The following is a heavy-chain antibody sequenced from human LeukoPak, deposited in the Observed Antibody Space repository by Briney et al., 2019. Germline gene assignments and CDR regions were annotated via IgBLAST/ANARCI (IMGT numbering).Heavy chain of an antibody. CDR1: GGSISSSSYY. J-gene: IGHJ6*03. V-gene: IGHV4-30-4*08. D-gene: IGHD1-26*01. Sequence: SETLSLTCTVSGGSISSSSYYWGWIRQPPGKGLEWIGYIYYSGSTYYNPSLKSRVTISVDTSKNQFSLKLSSVTAADTAVYYCARRIVGAPGYMDVWGKGTTVTVSS. CDR3: ARRIVGAPGYMDV. CDR2: IYYSGST.